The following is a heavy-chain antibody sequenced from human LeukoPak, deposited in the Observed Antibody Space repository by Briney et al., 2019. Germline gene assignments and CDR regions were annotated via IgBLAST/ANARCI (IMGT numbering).Heavy chain of an antibody. Sequence: ASVKVSCKASGYTFIGYYMHWVRQAPGQGLEWMGWINPNSGGTNYAQKFQGRVTMTRDTSISTAYMELSSLRSDDTAVYYCARDRSGSYYGGSDSWGQGTLVAVSS. V-gene: IGHV1-2*02. CDR2: INPNSGGT. CDR3: ARDRSGSYYGGSDS. D-gene: IGHD1-26*01. J-gene: IGHJ5*01. CDR1: GYTFIGYY.